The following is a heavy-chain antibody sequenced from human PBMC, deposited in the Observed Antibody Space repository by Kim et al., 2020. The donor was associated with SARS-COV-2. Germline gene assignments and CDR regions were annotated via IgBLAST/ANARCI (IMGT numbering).Heavy chain of an antibody. J-gene: IGHJ4*02. Sequence: YPDPVKGRFTISRENANNSLYLQMNSLRAEDTAVYYCASLVVVPAAIGHYWGQGTLVTVSS. V-gene: IGHV3-21*01. CDR3: ASLVVVPAAIGHY. D-gene: IGHD2-2*01.